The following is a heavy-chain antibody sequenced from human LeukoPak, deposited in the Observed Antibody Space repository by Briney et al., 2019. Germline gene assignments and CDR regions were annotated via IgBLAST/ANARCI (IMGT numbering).Heavy chain of an antibody. CDR3: VKGYNYGYSWDY. CDR1: GFTFSIHW. D-gene: IGHD5-18*01. V-gene: IGHV3-74*01. CDR2: INSGGTTT. Sequence: GGSLRLSCAASGFTFSIHWMHWVRHAPGKGRVWVSHINSGGTTTTYADAVKGRFTISKDNARNTLYLQINRLRAEDTAVYYCVKGYNYGYSWDYWGQGTLVTVSS. J-gene: IGHJ4*02.